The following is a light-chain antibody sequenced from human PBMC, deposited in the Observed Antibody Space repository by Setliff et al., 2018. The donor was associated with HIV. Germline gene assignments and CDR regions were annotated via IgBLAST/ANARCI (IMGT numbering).Light chain of an antibody. CDR3: ASYTKRNVFV. V-gene: IGLV2-14*01. CDR1: TSDIGSYTF. CDR2: EVT. J-gene: IGLJ1*01. Sequence: QSALTQPASVSGSPGQSITISCTGTTSDIGSYTFVSWYQHYPGEAPKLILYEVTDRPSGVSYRFPGSRSGTTASLTISGLRAEDEADYYCASYTKRNVFVFGTGTKVTVL.